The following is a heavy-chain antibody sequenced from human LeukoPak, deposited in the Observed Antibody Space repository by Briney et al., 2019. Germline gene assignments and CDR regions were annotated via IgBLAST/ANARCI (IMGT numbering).Heavy chain of an antibody. J-gene: IGHJ4*02. CDR3: ASSPGIAAAGIAVAGTRWDY. D-gene: IGHD6-13*01. CDR2: INPSGGST. V-gene: IGHV1-46*01. CDR1: GYIFSNFF. Sequence: ASVKVSCRASGYIFSNFFSGYGITWVRQAPGQGLEWMGIINPSGGSTSYAQKFQGRVTMTRDTSTSTVYMELSSLRSEGTAVYYCASSPGIAAAGIAVAGTRWDYWGQGTLVTVSS.